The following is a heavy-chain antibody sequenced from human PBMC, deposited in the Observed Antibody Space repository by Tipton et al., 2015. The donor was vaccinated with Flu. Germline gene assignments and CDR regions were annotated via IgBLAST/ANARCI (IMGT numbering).Heavy chain of an antibody. D-gene: IGHD3-10*01. CDR2: MYISGST. V-gene: IGHV4-4*07. J-gene: IGHJ4*02. Sequence: PSLTCTVSGGSISSYFWSWIRQPAGKGLEWIGRMYISGSTNYNPSFKSRVSMSVDTSKTQFSLDLSSVTAADTAMYYCARGSGSGTHVMFDYWGQGTLVTVSS. CDR1: GGSISSYF. CDR3: ARGSGSGTHVMFDY.